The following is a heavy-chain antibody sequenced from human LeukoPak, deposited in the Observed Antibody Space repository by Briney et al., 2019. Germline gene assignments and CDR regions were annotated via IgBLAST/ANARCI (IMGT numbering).Heavy chain of an antibody. D-gene: IGHD3-9*01. CDR2: INAGNGNT. Sequence: ASVKVSCKASGYTFTSYAMHWARQAPGQRLEWMGWINAGNGNTKYSQKFQGRVTITRDTSASTAYMELSSLRSEDTAVYYCARDLRYFDWLIPDYWGQGTLVTVSS. J-gene: IGHJ4*02. V-gene: IGHV1-3*01. CDR1: GYTFTSYA. CDR3: ARDLRYFDWLIPDY.